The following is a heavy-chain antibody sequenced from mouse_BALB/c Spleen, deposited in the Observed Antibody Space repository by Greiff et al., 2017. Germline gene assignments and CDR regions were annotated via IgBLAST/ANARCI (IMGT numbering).Heavy chain of an antibody. D-gene: IGHD1-1*01. J-gene: IGHJ1*01. CDR3: ARFGTTVERHFDV. CDR1: GYTFTSYW. V-gene: IGHV1S81*02. CDR2: INPSNGRT. Sequence: QVQLQQPGAELVKPGASVKLSCKASGYTFTSYWMHWVKQRPGQGLEWIGEINPSNGRTNYNEKFKSKATLTVDKSSSTAYMQLSSLTSEDSAVYYCARFGTTVERHFDVWGAGTTVTVSS.